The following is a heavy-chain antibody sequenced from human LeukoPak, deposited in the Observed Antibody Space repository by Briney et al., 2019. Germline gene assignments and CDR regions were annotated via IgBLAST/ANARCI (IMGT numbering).Heavy chain of an antibody. V-gene: IGHV3-23*01. CDR1: GFTFSSYA. Sequence: GGSLRLSCAASGFTFSSYAMSWVRQAPGKGLEWVSAISGSGGSTYYADSVKGRFTISRDNSKNTLYLQMNSLRAEDTAVYYCAKDMAGTILTMPIDYWGXXILXTVSS. D-gene: IGHD1-7*01. CDR2: ISGSGGST. J-gene: IGHJ4*01. CDR3: AKDMAGTILTMPIDY.